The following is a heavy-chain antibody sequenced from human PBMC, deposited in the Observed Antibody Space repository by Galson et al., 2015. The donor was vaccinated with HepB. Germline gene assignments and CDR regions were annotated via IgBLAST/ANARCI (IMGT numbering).Heavy chain of an antibody. D-gene: IGHD5-12*01. CDR3: ARTGGYRGYGPTGSTRYFDL. CDR2: VKSVTDGGTV. V-gene: IGHV3-15*07. Sequence: SLRLSCAASGFSFVNAWMNWVRQPLGKGLEWVGRVKSVTDGGTVDYAAPVRGRFTISSDTAKNSLYLQMNSLRAEDTAVYYCARTGGYRGYGPTGSTRYFDLWGRGTLVTVSS. CDR1: GFSFVNAW. J-gene: IGHJ2*01.